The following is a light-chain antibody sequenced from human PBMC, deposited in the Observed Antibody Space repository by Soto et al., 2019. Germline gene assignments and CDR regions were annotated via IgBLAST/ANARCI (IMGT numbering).Light chain of an antibody. J-gene: IGLJ3*02. CDR1: SGHSSYA. CDR3: QTWGTGVWV. CDR2: LNSDGSH. V-gene: IGLV4-69*01. Sequence: QSVLTQSPSASASLGASVKLTCTLSSGHSSYAIAWHQQQPEKGPRYLMKLNSDGSHSKGDGIPDRFSGSSSGAERYLTISRLRSEDEADCYCQTWGTGVWVFGGGTQLTVL.